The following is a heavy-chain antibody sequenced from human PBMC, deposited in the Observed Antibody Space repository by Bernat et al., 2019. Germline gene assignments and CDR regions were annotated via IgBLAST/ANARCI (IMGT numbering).Heavy chain of an antibody. CDR3: AKVGGYTYGPFDY. J-gene: IGHJ4*02. D-gene: IGHD5-18*01. CDR2: ISWNSGSV. Sequence: VQLVESGGGVVQPGRSLRLSCAASGFTFSSYAMHWVRQAPGKGLEWVSGISWNSGSVGYADSVKGRFTISRDNAKNSLYLQMNSLRAEDTALYYCAKVGGYTYGPFDYWGQGTLVTVSS. CDR1: GFTFSSYA. V-gene: IGHV3-9*01.